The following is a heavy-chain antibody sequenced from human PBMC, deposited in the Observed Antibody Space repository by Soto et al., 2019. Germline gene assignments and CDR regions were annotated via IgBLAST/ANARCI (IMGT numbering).Heavy chain of an antibody. CDR3: AHIMITFGGVMRKDAFDI. J-gene: IGHJ3*02. D-gene: IGHD3-16*01. Sequence: QITLKESGPTLVKPTQTLTLTCTFSDFSLSTSGVGVGWIRQPPGKALEWLALIYWDDDKRYSPSLKSRLTITQDTSKNQVVLTMTNMDPVDQATYYCAHIMITFGGVMRKDAFDIWGQGTMVTISS. V-gene: IGHV2-5*02. CDR1: DFSLSTSGVG. CDR2: IYWDDDK.